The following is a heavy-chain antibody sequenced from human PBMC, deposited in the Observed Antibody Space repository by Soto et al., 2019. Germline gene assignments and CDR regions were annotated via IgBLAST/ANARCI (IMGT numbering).Heavy chain of an antibody. J-gene: IGHJ6*02. CDR3: ARXFDXXYYYGMDV. CDR2: IYSGGST. Sequence: EVQLVESGGGLIQPGGSLRLSCAASGFTVSSNYMSWVRQAPGXGLEWVSVIYSGGSTYYADSVKGRFTISRDNSKNTLYLQMNSLRAEDTAVYYCARXFDXXYYYGMDVWGQGTTVTVSS. V-gene: IGHV3-53*01. CDR1: GFTVSSNY.